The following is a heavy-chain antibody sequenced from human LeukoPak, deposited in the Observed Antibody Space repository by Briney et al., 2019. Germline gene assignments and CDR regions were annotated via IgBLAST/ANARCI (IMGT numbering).Heavy chain of an antibody. CDR1: GYTFTSYD. CDR3: ATDCCGGSCYSGVNSFDI. CDR2: MNPNSGNT. Sequence: ASVKVSCKASGYTFTSYDINRVRQATGQGLEWMGWMNPNSGNTGYAQKFQGRVTMTRNTSISTAYMELSSLRYEDTAVYYCATDCCGGSCYSGVNSFDIWGQGTMVTVSS. D-gene: IGHD2-15*01. J-gene: IGHJ3*02. V-gene: IGHV1-8*01.